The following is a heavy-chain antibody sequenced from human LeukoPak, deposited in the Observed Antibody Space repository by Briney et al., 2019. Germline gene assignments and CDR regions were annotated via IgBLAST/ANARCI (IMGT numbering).Heavy chain of an antibody. D-gene: IGHD5-18*01. CDR1: GFTVSGNY. V-gene: IGHV3-53*01. Sequence: GGSLRLSCAASGFTVSGNYTSWARQAPGKGLEWVSVIYSGGSTHHANSVKGRFTISRDNSKNTLYLEMNSLRAQDTAVSYCARERPGYSYGPLDYRDQGTLVTVSS. CDR3: ARERPGYSYGPLDY. CDR2: IYSGGST. J-gene: IGHJ4*02.